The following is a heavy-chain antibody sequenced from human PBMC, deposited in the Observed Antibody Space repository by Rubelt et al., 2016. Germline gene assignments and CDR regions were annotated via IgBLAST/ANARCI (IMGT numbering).Heavy chain of an antibody. J-gene: IGHJ4*02. CDR2: IYYSGST. CDR3: ASLKQLYYFDY. V-gene: IGHV4-31*11. D-gene: IGHD5-18*01. CDR1: GGSISSNIW. Sequence: QVQLQESGPGLVKPSGTLSLTCAVSGGSISSNIWWSWIRQYPGKGLEWIGYIYYSGSTYYNPSLKRRITISVDTSKNQCSRKLRSVTAADTAVYYWASLKQLYYFDYWGQGTLVTVSS.